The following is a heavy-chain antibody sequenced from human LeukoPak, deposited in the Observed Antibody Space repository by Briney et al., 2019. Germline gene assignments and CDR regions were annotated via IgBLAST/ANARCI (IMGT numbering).Heavy chain of an antibody. J-gene: IGHJ4*02. CDR3: AKEGPYSSSWYYFDY. CDR2: ISYDGSNK. D-gene: IGHD6-13*01. CDR1: GFHFSSYG. V-gene: IGHV3-30*18. Sequence: GSLRLSCAGSGFHFSSYGMHWVRQGPGKGVEWVAVISYDGSNKYYADSVKGRFTISRDNSKNTLYLQMNSLRAEDTAVYYCAKEGPYSSSWYYFDYWGQGTLVTVSS.